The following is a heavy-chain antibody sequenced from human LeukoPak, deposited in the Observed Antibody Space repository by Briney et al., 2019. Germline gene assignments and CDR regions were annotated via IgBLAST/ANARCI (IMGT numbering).Heavy chain of an antibody. D-gene: IGHD3-3*01. CDR2: IYCSGTT. J-gene: IGHJ4*02. CDR1: GGSTNSSTYY. Sequence: SETLSLTCTVSGGSTNSSTYYWGWIRQPPGRGLEGIGRIYCSGTTYYNPSLKSRVSISVGTSKTIFSLKVTCVTAADTAVYYCARDDGVAIRGHFDYWGQGTLVTVSS. V-gene: IGHV4-39*07. CDR3: ARDDGVAIRGHFDY.